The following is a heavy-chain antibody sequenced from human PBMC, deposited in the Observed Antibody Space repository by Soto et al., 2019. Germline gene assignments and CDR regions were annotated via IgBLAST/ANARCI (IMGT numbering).Heavy chain of an antibody. D-gene: IGHD6-19*01. CDR2: IIPIFGTA. CDR3: ARGATLTYSSGWSNWFDP. V-gene: IGHV1-69*13. Sequence: SVKVSCKASGGTFSSYAISWVRQAPGQGLEWMGGIIPIFGTANYAQKFQGRVTITADESTSTAYMELSSLRSEDTAVYYCARGATLTYSSGWSNWFDPWGQGALVTVSS. J-gene: IGHJ5*02. CDR1: GGTFSSYA.